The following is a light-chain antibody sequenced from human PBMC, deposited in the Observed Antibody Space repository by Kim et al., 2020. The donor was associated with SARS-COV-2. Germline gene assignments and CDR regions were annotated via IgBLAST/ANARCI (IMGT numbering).Light chain of an antibody. Sequence: SVALGQTARITCGGNNIGNRLVNWYQQKPGQAPVMVIHKDSNRPSGIPEGFSGSNSGKTATLTISRAQAGDEADYYCQVWDSNTVVFGGGTKVTVL. CDR2: KDS. V-gene: IGLV3-9*01. J-gene: IGLJ2*01. CDR3: QVWDSNTVV. CDR1: NIGNRL.